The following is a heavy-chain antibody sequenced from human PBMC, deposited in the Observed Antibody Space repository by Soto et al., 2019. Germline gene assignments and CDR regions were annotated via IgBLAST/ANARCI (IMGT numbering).Heavy chain of an antibody. J-gene: IGHJ6*03. CDR3: AKNPNYYYYMDV. CDR2: ITSSGSYR. CDR1: GFTFRDHY. V-gene: IGHV3-11*01. Sequence: QVQLVESGGGLVKPGGSLRLSCAASGFTFRDHYMTWIRQAPGKGLQWISYITSSGSYRHYADSVKGRFTISRDNANNSLYLQMNNLRAEDTAVYYCAKNPNYYYYMDVWGKGTTVIVSS.